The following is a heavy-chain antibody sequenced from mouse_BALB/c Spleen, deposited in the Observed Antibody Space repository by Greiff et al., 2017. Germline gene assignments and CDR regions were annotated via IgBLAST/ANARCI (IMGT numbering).Heavy chain of an antibody. CDR2: ISNGGGST. CDR1: GFTFSSYT. V-gene: IGHV5-12-2*01. CDR3: ARPFAY. Sequence: DVMLVESGGGLVQPGGSLKLSCAASGFTFSSYTMSWVRQTPEKRLEWVAYISNGGGSTYYPDTVKGRFTISRDNAKNTLYLQMSSLKSEDTAMYYCARPFAYWGQGTRVTVSA. J-gene: IGHJ3*01.